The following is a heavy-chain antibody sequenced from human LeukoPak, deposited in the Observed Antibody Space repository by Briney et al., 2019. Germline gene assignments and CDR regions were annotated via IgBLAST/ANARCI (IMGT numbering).Heavy chain of an antibody. CDR2: ISGSGGST. CDR3: AKGPTTAMVTGYFDY. Sequence: GGSLRLSCAASGFTFSSYDMSWVRQAPGKGLEWVSSISGSGGSTYYADSVKGRFTISRDNSKNTLYLQMNSLRAEDTAVYYCAKGPTTAMVTGYFDYWGQGTLVTVSS. D-gene: IGHD5-18*01. CDR1: GFTFSSYD. J-gene: IGHJ4*02. V-gene: IGHV3-23*01.